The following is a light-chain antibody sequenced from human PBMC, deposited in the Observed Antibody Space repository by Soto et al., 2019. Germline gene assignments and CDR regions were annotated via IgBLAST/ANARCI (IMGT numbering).Light chain of an antibody. CDR1: QSVSSN. CDR2: GAS. Sequence: EIVITQSPATLSVSPGERATLSCRASQSVSSNLAWYQQKPGQAPRLLLYGASTRATGIPARFSGTGSGTEFTLPISSLQSEDFAVYYCQQYNKWPPITFGGGTKVDIK. J-gene: IGKJ4*01. CDR3: QQYNKWPPIT. V-gene: IGKV3-15*01.